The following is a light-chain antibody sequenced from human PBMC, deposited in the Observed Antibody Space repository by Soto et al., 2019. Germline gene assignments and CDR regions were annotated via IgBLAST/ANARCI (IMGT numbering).Light chain of an antibody. J-gene: IGKJ5*01. CDR2: AAS. Sequence: DMQRAESASSVAAGGGGIVTITCRASQSISSYLNWYQQKPGKAPKLLIYAASSLQNGVPSRFSGSGYGTDFTLTIRSLQPEDSATYYCQPSYSTPITFGQGTRLEIK. V-gene: IGKV1-39*01. CDR3: QPSYSTPIT. CDR1: QSISSY.